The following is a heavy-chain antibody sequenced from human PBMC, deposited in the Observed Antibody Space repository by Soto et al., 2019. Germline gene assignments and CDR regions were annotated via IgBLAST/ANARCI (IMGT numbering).Heavy chain of an antibody. D-gene: IGHD5-12*01. CDR3: AKDLREMATIRPDY. CDR2: ISYDGSNK. J-gene: IGHJ4*02. CDR1: GFTFSSYG. Sequence: PGGSLRLSCAASGFTFSSYGMHWVRQAPGKGLEWVAVISYDGSNKYYGDSVKGRFTISRENSKNMVYLQMNSLRAEDTAVYYCAKDLREMATIRPDYWGQGILVTVSS. V-gene: IGHV3-30*18.